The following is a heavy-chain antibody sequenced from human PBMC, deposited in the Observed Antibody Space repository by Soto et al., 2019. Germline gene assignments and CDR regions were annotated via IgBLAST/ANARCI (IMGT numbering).Heavy chain of an antibody. Sequence: QMQLQESDSGLVKPSQTLSLTCAVSGGSISSGGYSWSWIRQPPGKGLEWIGYIYHSGSTYYNPSLNSRVTISVDRSKNQFSLKLSSVTAADTAVYYCARGQVVAAQHWGQGTLVTVSS. D-gene: IGHD2-15*01. CDR1: GGSISSGGYS. CDR3: ARGQVVAAQH. J-gene: IGHJ4*02. CDR2: IYHSGST. V-gene: IGHV4-30-2*01.